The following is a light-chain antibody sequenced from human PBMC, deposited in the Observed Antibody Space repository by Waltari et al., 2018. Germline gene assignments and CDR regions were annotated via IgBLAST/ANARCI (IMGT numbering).Light chain of an antibody. Sequence: EILMTQSLATLSVSLGERVTLSCRASQSVGSTLAWYQQKRGQAPRLLMYGASTRPAGIPARFSGGGSGTEFSLIISSLQSEDFAVYYCQQYNDWPFAFGPGTKVEVK. CDR3: QQYNDWPFA. J-gene: IGKJ3*01. CDR2: GAS. CDR1: QSVGST. V-gene: IGKV3-15*01.